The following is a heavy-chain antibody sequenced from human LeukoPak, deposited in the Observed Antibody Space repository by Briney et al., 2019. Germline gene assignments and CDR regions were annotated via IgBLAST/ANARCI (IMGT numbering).Heavy chain of an antibody. D-gene: IGHD3-3*01. CDR1: GGTFSSYA. Sequence: SVKVSCKASGGTFSSYAISWVRQAPGQGLEWMGRIIPILGIANYAQKFQGRVTITADKSTSTAYMELSSLRSEDTAVYYCARDNLVDYDFWSGYRVSYFAYWGQGTLVTVSS. J-gene: IGHJ4*02. V-gene: IGHV1-69*04. CDR2: IIPILGIA. CDR3: ARDNLVDYDFWSGYRVSYFAY.